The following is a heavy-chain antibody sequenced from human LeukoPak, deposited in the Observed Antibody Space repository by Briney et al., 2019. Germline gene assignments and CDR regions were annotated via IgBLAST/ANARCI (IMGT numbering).Heavy chain of an antibody. CDR3: AKSPGQIQLDYFDY. V-gene: IGHV3-23*01. D-gene: IGHD1-1*01. Sequence: PGGSLRLSCAPSVFTFNNYTLSWVCQAPGMGLEWVSTISGSGVTTYYADSVRGRFTISRDNSKTTLYLQLDSLRPEDMAIYYCAKSPGQIQLDYFDYWGQGTLVTVSS. CDR1: VFTFNNYT. J-gene: IGHJ4*02. CDR2: ISGSGVTT.